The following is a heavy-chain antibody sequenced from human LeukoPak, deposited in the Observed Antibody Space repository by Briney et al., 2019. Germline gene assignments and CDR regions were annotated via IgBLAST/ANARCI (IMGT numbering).Heavy chain of an antibody. J-gene: IGHJ4*02. D-gene: IGHD5-24*01. CDR2: ISSSSSYI. CDR3: ARGGDGYNFPN. Sequence: GESLRLSCAASGFTFSSYSMNWVRQAPGKGLEWVSSISSSSSYIYYADSVKGRFTISRDNAKNSLYLQMNSLRAEDTAVYYCARGGDGYNFPNSGQGTLVTVSS. V-gene: IGHV3-21*01. CDR1: GFTFSSYS.